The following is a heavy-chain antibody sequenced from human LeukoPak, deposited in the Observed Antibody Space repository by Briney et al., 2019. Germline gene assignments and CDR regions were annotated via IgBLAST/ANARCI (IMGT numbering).Heavy chain of an antibody. CDR3: ARTRAYDYGDYGEFDY. V-gene: IGHV5-51*01. J-gene: IGHJ4*02. Sequence: GESLKISCKGSGYSFTSYWIGWVRQMPGKGLEWMGIIYPGDSDTRYSPSFQGQVTISADKSISTAYLQWSSLKASDTAMYYCARTRAYDYGDYGEFDYWGQGTLVTVSS. D-gene: IGHD4-17*01. CDR1: GYSFTSYW. CDR2: IYPGDSDT.